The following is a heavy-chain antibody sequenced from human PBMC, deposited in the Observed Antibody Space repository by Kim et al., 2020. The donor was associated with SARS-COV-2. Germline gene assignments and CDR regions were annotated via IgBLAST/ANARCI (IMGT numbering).Heavy chain of an antibody. CDR3: AKTGQQEATTGWLKGLDF. V-gene: IGHV3-23*01. CDR1: GFTFNTFF. J-gene: IGHJ4*02. Sequence: GGSLRLSCTASGFTFNTFFMAWVRQAPGKGLEWISAISGGSDRTYFADSVKGRFTISRDNSKNTLYMQMNSLRAEDTAIYFCAKTGQQEATTGWLKGLDFWGQGALVTVSS. CDR2: ISGGSDRT. D-gene: IGHD2-15*01.